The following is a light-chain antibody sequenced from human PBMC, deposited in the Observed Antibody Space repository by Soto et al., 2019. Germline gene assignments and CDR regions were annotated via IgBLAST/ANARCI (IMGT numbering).Light chain of an antibody. V-gene: IGKV1-5*03. CDR2: KAS. J-gene: IGKJ4*01. Sequence: DIQMTQSPSTLSASVGDRVAITCRASQTLTVWLAWYQQKPGKAPKLLISKASSLESGVPSRFSGSGSGTDFTLTIRSLKPDDFATYYCQQYSTYPLTFGGGTKVEI. CDR1: QTLTVW. CDR3: QQYSTYPLT.